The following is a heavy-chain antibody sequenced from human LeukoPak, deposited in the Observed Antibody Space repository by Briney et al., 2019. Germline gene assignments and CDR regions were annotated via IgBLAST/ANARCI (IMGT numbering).Heavy chain of an antibody. CDR3: ARDKQYQLLYYYYYYYGMDV. V-gene: IGHV3-33*01. CDR1: GFTFSSYG. CDR2: IWYGGSNK. J-gene: IGHJ6*02. Sequence: GGSLRLSCAASGFTFSSYGMHWVRQAPGKGLEWVAVIWYGGSNKYYADSVKGRFTISRDNSKNTLYLQMNSLRAEDTAVYYCARDKQYQLLYYYYYYYGMDVWGQGTTVTVSS. D-gene: IGHD2-2*02.